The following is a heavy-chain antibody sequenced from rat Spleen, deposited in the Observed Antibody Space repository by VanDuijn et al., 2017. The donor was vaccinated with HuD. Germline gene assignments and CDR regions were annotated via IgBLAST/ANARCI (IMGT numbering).Heavy chain of an antibody. CDR3: ARHANNSGYFFDY. J-gene: IGHJ2*01. CDR1: GFTFSNYY. D-gene: IGHD4-3*01. V-gene: IGHV5-25*01. CDR2: ISTGGGNT. Sequence: EVQLVESGGGLVQPGRSMKLSCAVSGFTFSNYYMAWVRQAPTKGLEWVASISTGGGNTYYRDSVKGRFTISRDNTKSTLYLQMDSLRSEDTATYYCARHANNSGYFFDYWGQGVMVTVSS.